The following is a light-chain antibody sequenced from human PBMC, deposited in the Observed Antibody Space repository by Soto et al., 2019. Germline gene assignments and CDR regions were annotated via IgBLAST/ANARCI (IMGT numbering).Light chain of an antibody. CDR3: QQVKSYPRT. Sequence: DIQLTQSPSFLSASVGDRVTITCRASQGIAGSLAWYQQKPGKPPKLLIYAESTLRSGVPSRFCGRGSGTRGTLTISSLQPEDFASYYCQQVKSYPRTFGGGTRVEIK. J-gene: IGKJ4*01. CDR1: QGIAGS. V-gene: IGKV1-9*01. CDR2: AES.